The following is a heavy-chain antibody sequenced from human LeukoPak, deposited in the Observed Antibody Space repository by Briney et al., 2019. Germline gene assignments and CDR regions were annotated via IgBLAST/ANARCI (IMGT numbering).Heavy chain of an antibody. CDR1: GFTFSSYG. CDR3: VLRGAVAAADF. Sequence: GGSLRLSCAASGFTFSSYGMHWVRQAPGKGLEWVAVIWYDGSNKYYADSVEGRFTISRDNAKNSLYLQMNSLRAEDTAVYYCVLRGAVAAADFWGQGTLVTVSS. D-gene: IGHD6-19*01. CDR2: IWYDGSNK. V-gene: IGHV3-33*03. J-gene: IGHJ4*02.